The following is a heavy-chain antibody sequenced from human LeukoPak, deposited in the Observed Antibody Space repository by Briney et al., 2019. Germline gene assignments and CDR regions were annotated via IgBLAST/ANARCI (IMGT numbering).Heavy chain of an antibody. CDR1: GFTFSSYG. Sequence: GGSLRLSCAASGFTFSSYGMHWVRQAPGKGLEWVAVISYDGSNKYYADSVKGRFTISRDNSKNTLYLQMNSLRAEDTAVYYCAKGTVTTPPYGYFDYWGQGTLVTVSS. V-gene: IGHV3-30*18. CDR2: ISYDGSNK. J-gene: IGHJ4*02. CDR3: AKGTVTTPPYGYFDY. D-gene: IGHD4-11*01.